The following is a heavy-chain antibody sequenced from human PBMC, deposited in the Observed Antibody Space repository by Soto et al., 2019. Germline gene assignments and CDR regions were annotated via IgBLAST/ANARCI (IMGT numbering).Heavy chain of an antibody. CDR2: LIPISGTT. CDR1: GGTFSNYA. Sequence: SVKVSCKASGGTFSNYAIAWVRQAPGQGLEWMGGLIPISGTTNYAQKFQGRVTITADESTSTAYMELRSLRSEDTAVYYCARGPSGSYEKSGTYYAEYLLHWG. V-gene: IGHV1-69*13. D-gene: IGHD3-22*01. CDR3: ARGPSGSYEKSGTYYAEYLLH. J-gene: IGHJ1*01.